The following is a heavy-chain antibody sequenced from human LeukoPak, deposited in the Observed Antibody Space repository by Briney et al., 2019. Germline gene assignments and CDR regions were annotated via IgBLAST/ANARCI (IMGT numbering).Heavy chain of an antibody. Sequence: PGGSLRLSCAASGFTFRTSGMNWVRQAPGKGLEWVSYISSSGTTISYAQSVKGRFTITRDNAQNSLTLHMNTLRADDTAVYYCARDDTHYGSSGSFYDAFDIWGQGTMVTVSS. CDR2: ISSSGTTI. CDR1: GFTFRTSG. V-gene: IGHV3-48*01. D-gene: IGHD3-22*01. J-gene: IGHJ3*02. CDR3: ARDDTHYGSSGSFYDAFDI.